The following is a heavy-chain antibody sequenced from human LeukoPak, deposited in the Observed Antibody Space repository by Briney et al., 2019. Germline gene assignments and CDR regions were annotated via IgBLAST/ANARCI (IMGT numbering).Heavy chain of an antibody. D-gene: IGHD6-19*01. Sequence: GGSLRLSCAASGFPFSSYGMHWVRQAPGKGLEWVAVVWYDGSNKYYADSVKGRFTISRDNSKNTLYLLMNSLRAEDTAVYYCARGSLGTIAVAGTLDYWGQGILVTVSS. CDR1: GFPFSSYG. CDR2: VWYDGSNK. J-gene: IGHJ4*02. V-gene: IGHV3-33*01. CDR3: ARGSLGTIAVAGTLDY.